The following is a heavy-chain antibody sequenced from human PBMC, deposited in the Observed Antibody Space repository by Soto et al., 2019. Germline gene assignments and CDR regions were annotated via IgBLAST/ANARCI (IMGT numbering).Heavy chain of an antibody. CDR2: ISGSGGST. V-gene: IGHV3-23*01. J-gene: IGHJ4*02. CDR1: GFTFSSYA. D-gene: IGHD6-6*01. CDR3: AKRTGPRIAAPFDY. Sequence: GGSLRLSCAASGFTFSSYAMSWVRQAPGKGLEWVSAISGSGGSTYYADSVKGWFTISRDNSKNTLYLQMNSLRAEDTAVYYCAKRTGPRIAAPFDYCGQGTLVTVSS.